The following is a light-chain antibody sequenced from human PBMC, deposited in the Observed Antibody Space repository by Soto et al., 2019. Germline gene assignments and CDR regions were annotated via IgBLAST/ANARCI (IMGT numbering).Light chain of an antibody. J-gene: IGLJ1*01. Sequence: QSVLTQPPSASGTPGQRVTISCSGSSSNIGSNTVNWYQQLPGTAPKLLIYSNNQRPSGVPDRFSGSKSGTSASLAISGLQSEDEADYYCAAWDDSLNLYVFGTGTKLTVL. CDR1: SSNIGSNT. CDR3: AAWDDSLNLYV. CDR2: SNN. V-gene: IGLV1-44*01.